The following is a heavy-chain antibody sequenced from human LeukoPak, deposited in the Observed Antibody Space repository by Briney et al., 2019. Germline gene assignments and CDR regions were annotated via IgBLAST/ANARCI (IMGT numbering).Heavy chain of an antibody. V-gene: IGHV4-59*08. J-gene: IGHJ5*02. CDR2: IYYSGST. CDR3: ARSVCGGDCYTPLSWFDP. Sequence: SETLSLTCTVSGGSISSYYWSWIRQPPGKGLEWIGYIYYSGSTNYNPSLKSRVTISVDTSKNQFSLKLSSVTAADTAVYYCARSVCGGDCYTPLSWFDPWGQGTLVTVSS. D-gene: IGHD2-21*02. CDR1: GGSISSYY.